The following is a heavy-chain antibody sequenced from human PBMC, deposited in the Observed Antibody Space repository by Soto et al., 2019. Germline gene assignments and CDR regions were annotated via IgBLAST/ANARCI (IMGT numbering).Heavy chain of an antibody. CDR2: ISSSSSTI. CDR1: GFTFSTYS. Sequence: LGGSLRLSCAASGFTFSTYSMNWVRQAPGKGLEWVSYISSSSSTIFYTDSVKGRFTVSRDNAKNSLYLQMNSLRAEDTAVYYSARPTYYYDSSGPPAYWGQGTLVTVSS. CDR3: ARPTYYYDSSGPPAY. D-gene: IGHD3-22*01. V-gene: IGHV3-48*01. J-gene: IGHJ4*02.